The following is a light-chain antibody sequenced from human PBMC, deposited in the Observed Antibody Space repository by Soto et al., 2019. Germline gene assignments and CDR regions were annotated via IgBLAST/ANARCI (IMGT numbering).Light chain of an antibody. CDR3: QQLNSYPLT. Sequence: DIELTQSPSFLSASAGDRVTFTCRASQGISSSLAWYQEKPGKAPKLLIYAASTMQSGVPARFSGSGSGTEFTLTISSLQPEDFATYYCQQLNSYPLTFGGGTKVNIK. J-gene: IGKJ4*01. CDR2: AAS. V-gene: IGKV1-9*01. CDR1: QGISSS.